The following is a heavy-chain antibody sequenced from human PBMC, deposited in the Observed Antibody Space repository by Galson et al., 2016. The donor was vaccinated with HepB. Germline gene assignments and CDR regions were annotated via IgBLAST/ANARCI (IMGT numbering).Heavy chain of an antibody. J-gene: IGHJ4*02. CDR2: IYKTGTT. D-gene: IGHD2-21*02. V-gene: IGHV4-59*01. Sequence: SETLSLTCNVSGGSISSYFWSWIRQPPGKGLEWIGSIYKTGTTNYSPSLNSRVTLSVDTSKNQFSLKLGSVTTADSAIYYCARVVTWTPYFDFWGQGALVTVSS. CDR3: ARVVTWTPYFDF. CDR1: GGSISSYF.